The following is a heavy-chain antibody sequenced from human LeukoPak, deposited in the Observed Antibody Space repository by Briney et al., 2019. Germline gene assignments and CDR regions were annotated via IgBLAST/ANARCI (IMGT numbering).Heavy chain of an antibody. D-gene: IGHD6-19*01. CDR2: MNPNSGNT. CDR1: GYTFTSYD. J-gene: IGHJ4*02. Sequence: GASVKVSCKASGYTFTSYDINWVRQATGQGLEWMGWMNPNSGNTGYAQKVQGRVTMTRNTAISTAYMELSSLRSEDTAVYYCATGYSSGWDFDYWGQGTLVTVSS. CDR3: ATGYSSGWDFDY. V-gene: IGHV1-8*01.